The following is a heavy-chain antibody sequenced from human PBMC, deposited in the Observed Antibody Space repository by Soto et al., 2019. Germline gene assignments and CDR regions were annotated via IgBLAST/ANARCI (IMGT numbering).Heavy chain of an antibody. CDR1: GGTFSSYT. J-gene: IGHJ4*02. CDR3: ETEYCSSTSCYRDY. D-gene: IGHD2-2*02. CDR2: IIPIHGIA. Sequence: QVQLVQSGAEVKKPGSSVKISCKASGGTFSSYTISWVRQAPGQGLEWMGRIIPIHGIANYAQKFQGRVTITADKPTSTAYMELSSLRSEDTAVYYCETEYCSSTSCYRDYWGQGTLVTVSS. V-gene: IGHV1-69*02.